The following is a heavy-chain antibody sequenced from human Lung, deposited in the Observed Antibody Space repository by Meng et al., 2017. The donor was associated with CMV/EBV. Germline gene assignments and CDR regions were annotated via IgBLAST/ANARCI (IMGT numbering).Heavy chain of an antibody. CDR3: ARGEWQQLVEYFFDY. J-gene: IGHJ4*02. V-gene: IGHV3-7*01. D-gene: IGHD6-13*01. CDR1: GFTFSSYW. CDR2: IKQDGGEI. Sequence: ESXKISXAASGFTFSSYWMSWVRQAPGKGLEWVANIKQDGGEIYFVDSVKGRFTISRDNAKNSLYLQMNSLRAEDTAVYYCARGEWQQLVEYFFDYWGQGTXVTVSS.